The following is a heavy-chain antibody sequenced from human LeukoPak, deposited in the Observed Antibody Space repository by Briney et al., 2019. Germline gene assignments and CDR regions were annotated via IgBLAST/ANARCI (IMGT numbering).Heavy chain of an antibody. Sequence: SVKVSCEAAGYTFVSHGISWVRLAPGQGLEWMGGTIPIFGTANYAQKFQGRVTITTDESTSTAYMELSSLRSEDTAVYYCARGFPGGSYDYWGQGTLVTVSS. CDR2: TIPIFGTA. D-gene: IGHD1-26*01. V-gene: IGHV1-69*05. CDR3: ARGFPGGSYDY. J-gene: IGHJ4*02. CDR1: GYTFVSHG.